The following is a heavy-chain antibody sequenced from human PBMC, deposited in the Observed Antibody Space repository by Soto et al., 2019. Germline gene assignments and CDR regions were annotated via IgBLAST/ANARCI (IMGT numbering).Heavy chain of an antibody. D-gene: IGHD2-8*01. V-gene: IGHV3-23*01. Sequence: EVQLLESGGGLVQPGGSLRLSCAASGFTFSSYAMSWVRQAPGKGLEWVSAISGSGGSTYYADSVKGRFTISRDNSKNTLYLQMNSLRAEDTAVYYCAKDAEDIVLMVYAGNWFDPWGQGTLVTVSS. CDR1: GFTFSSYA. CDR3: AKDAEDIVLMVYAGNWFDP. CDR2: ISGSGGST. J-gene: IGHJ5*02.